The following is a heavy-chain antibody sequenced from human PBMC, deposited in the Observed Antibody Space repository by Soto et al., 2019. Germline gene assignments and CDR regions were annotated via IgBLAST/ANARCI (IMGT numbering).Heavy chain of an antibody. Sequence: QVQLVQSGAEVKKPGSSVKVSCKASGGTFSSYAISWVRQAPGQGLEWMGGIIPIFGTANYAQKFQGRVTFTADVSTGTAYMELSSLRSGDTAVYYCARDPRAVGATADWFDSWGQGTLVTVSS. CDR2: IIPIFGTA. V-gene: IGHV1-69*01. J-gene: IGHJ5*01. CDR1: GGTFSSYA. CDR3: ARDPRAVGATADWFDS. D-gene: IGHD1-26*01.